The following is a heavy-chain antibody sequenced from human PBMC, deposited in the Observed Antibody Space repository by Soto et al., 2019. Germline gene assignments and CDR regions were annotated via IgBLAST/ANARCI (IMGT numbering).Heavy chain of an antibody. CDR1: GFTFSNYE. Sequence: EVQLVESGGGLVQPGGSLRLSCAASGFTFSNYEMYWVRQAPGKGLEWVSYISSSGTITYYADSVKGRFTISRDNAKSSLYLQMNSLRVEDTAVYYCARDESMSGTTLGWGQGTLVTVSS. J-gene: IGHJ4*02. D-gene: IGHD1-7*01. CDR2: ISSSGTIT. CDR3: ARDESMSGTTLG. V-gene: IGHV3-48*03.